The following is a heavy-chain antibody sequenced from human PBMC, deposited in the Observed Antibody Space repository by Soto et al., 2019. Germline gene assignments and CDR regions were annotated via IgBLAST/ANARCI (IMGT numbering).Heavy chain of an antibody. Sequence: SETLSLTCTVSGGSISSGGYYWSWIRQHPGKGLEWIGYIYYSGSTYYNPSLKSRVTISVDTSKNQFSLKLSSVTAADTAVYYCARVVHCSSTSCLEYYMDVWGKGTTVTVSS. V-gene: IGHV4-31*03. CDR2: IYYSGST. J-gene: IGHJ6*03. D-gene: IGHD2-2*01. CDR1: GGSISSGGYY. CDR3: ARVVHCSSTSCLEYYMDV.